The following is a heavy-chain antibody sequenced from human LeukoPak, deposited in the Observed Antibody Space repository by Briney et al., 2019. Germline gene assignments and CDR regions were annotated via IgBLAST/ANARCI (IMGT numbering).Heavy chain of an antibody. V-gene: IGHV4-39*01. CDR3: ARPPNTSYYGSGRGFFDL. CDR1: GGSISSSAYY. Sequence: SETLSLTCTVSGGSISSSAYYWGWIRQSPGKGLEWIGSIYYSGSTYYNPSLKSRVTISVDTSKNQFSLKLNSVTAADTAVYYCARPPNTSYYGSGRGFFDLWGPGTLVTVSS. D-gene: IGHD3-10*01. CDR2: IYYSGST. J-gene: IGHJ2*01.